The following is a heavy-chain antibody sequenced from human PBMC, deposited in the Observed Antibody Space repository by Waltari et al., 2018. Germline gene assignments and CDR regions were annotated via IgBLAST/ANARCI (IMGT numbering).Heavy chain of an antibody. CDR3: AKHWDY. D-gene: IGHD1-1*01. Sequence: EAQLLESGGGLIQPGGSLSLSCAASGLTFSSDDMSWVRQAPGKGLEWVSSNADSVRGRFTISRDNSKNTLYLQMSSLRAEDTAVYFCAKHWDYWGQGTLVTVSS. J-gene: IGHJ4*02. CDR1: GLTFSSDD. V-gene: IGHV3-23*01.